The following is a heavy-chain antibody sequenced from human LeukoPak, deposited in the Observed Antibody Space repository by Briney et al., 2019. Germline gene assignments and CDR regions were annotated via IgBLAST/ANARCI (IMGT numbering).Heavy chain of an antibody. CDR3: ARVPAALFGVVIHFDY. J-gene: IGHJ4*02. CDR1: GFTFDDYA. CDR2: ISYDGSNK. Sequence: CRSLRLSCAASGFTFDDYAMHWVRQAPGKGLEWVAVISYDGSNKYYADSVKGRFTISRDNSKNTLYLQMNSLRAEDTAVYYCARVPAALFGVVIHFDYWGQGTLVTVSS. V-gene: IGHV3-30*04. D-gene: IGHD3-3*01.